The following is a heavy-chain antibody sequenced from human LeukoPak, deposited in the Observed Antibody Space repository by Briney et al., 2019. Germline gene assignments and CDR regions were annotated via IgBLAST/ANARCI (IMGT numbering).Heavy chain of an antibody. Sequence: GGSLRLSCAASGFTFSSYAMHWVRQAPGKGLEWVAVISYDGSNKYYADSVKGRFTISRDNSKNTLYLQMNSLRAEDTAVYYCVRGLQGLDYWGQGTLVTVSS. D-gene: IGHD4-11*01. CDR3: VRGLQGLDY. J-gene: IGHJ4*02. V-gene: IGHV3-30-3*01. CDR2: ISYDGSNK. CDR1: GFTFSSYA.